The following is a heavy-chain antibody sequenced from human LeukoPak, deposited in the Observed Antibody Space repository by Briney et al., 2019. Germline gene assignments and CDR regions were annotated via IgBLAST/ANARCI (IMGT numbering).Heavy chain of an antibody. J-gene: IGHJ4*02. CDR2: ISVYNGNT. Sequence: ASVKVSCKASGYTFTSYGISWVRQAPGQGLEWMGWISVYNGNTKYAQKFQGRVTMTTDTSTSTAYMELRRLRSDDTAVYYCARVAGMRMVVVGEEGYWGQGTLVTVSS. V-gene: IGHV1-18*01. D-gene: IGHD2-2*01. CDR3: ARVAGMRMVVVGEEGY. CDR1: GYTFTSYG.